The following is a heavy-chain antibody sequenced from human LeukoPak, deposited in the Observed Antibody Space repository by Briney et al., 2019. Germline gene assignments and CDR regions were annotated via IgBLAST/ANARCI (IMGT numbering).Heavy chain of an antibody. CDR3: ARPYYYDSRIDP. Sequence: SQTLSLTCTVSGSSISSGDYYWSWIRQPPGKGLEWIAYMYYSGSTYYNPSLKSRVTMSADTSKNQLSLKLSSVTAADTAVYYCARPYYYDSRIDPRGQGILVTVSS. V-gene: IGHV4-30-4*01. CDR2: MYYSGST. D-gene: IGHD3-22*01. J-gene: IGHJ5*02. CDR1: GSSISSGDYY.